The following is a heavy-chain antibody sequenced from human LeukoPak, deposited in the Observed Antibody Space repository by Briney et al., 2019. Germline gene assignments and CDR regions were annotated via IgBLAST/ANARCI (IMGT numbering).Heavy chain of an antibody. Sequence: SETLSLTCTVPGGSISTYYWSWIRQPPGKGLEWIGYINYSGSTNYNPSLKSRVTISVDTSKNQFSLKLTSVTAADTAMYYCVRQSSSYFDYWGQGTLVTVSS. V-gene: IGHV4-59*01. J-gene: IGHJ4*02. CDR2: INYSGST. CDR1: GGSISTYY. D-gene: IGHD6-13*01. CDR3: VRQSSSYFDY.